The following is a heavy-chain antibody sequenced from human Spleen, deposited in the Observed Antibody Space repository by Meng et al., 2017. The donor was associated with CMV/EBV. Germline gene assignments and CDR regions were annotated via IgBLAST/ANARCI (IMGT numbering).Heavy chain of an antibody. CDR3: AKDRGSYYDFWSGYSTAVDY. CDR2: INPNSGGT. V-gene: IGHV1-2*02. D-gene: IGHD3-3*01. Sequence: ASVKVSCKASGYIFINYHVHWVRQAPGQGLEWVGWINPNSGGTNSVQRFQGRVTMTRDTSISTAYMELSRLRSDDTAVYYCAKDRGSYYDFWSGYSTAVDYWGQGTLVTVSS. J-gene: IGHJ4*02. CDR1: GYIFINYH.